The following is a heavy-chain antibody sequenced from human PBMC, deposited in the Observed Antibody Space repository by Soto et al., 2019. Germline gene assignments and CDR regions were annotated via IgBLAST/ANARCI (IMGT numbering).Heavy chain of an antibody. V-gene: IGHV1-3*01. J-gene: IGHJ3*02. CDR2: INGGSGKT. Sequence: QVQLVQSGAEVKKPGASVKVSCRASGFTFTLYSMHWLRQAPGQRLEWMGWINGGSGKTKYSQKFQGRVTIARDTSASTAYMEVSSLRSEDTAVYYCARYSGNYQDAFDIWGQGTMVTVSS. CDR3: ARYSGNYQDAFDI. D-gene: IGHD1-26*01. CDR1: GFTFTLYS.